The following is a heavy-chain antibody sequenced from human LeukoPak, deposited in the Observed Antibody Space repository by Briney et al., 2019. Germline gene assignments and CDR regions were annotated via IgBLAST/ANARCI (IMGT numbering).Heavy chain of an antibody. CDR2: IYYSGST. J-gene: IGHJ5*02. Sequence: SETLSLTCTVSGGSISSSSYYWGWIRQPPGKGLEWIGYIYYSGSTYYNPSLKSRVTISVDTSKNQFSLKLSSVTAADTAVYYCARVGGSNWFDPWGQGTLVTVSS. CDR3: ARVGGSNWFDP. V-gene: IGHV4-31*03. CDR1: GGSISSSSYY. D-gene: IGHD3-16*01.